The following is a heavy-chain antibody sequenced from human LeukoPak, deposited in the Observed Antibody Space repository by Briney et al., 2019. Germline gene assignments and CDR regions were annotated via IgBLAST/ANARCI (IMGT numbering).Heavy chain of an antibody. D-gene: IGHD6-13*01. Sequence: SETLSLTCTVSGGAISSSSXXXXXXXXXXXXXXXXXXXXYXXXSXYYNPSXXXXXXXSVDTSKNQLSLKLSSVTAADTAVYYCARHARIGAAGTPHYFDYWGQGTLVTVSS. J-gene: IGHJ4*02. CDR3: ARHARIGAAGTPHYFDY. V-gene: IGHV4-39*01. CDR1: GGAISSSSXX. CDR2: XYXXXSX.